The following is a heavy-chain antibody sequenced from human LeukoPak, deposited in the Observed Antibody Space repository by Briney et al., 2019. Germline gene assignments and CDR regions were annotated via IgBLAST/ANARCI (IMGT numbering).Heavy chain of an antibody. V-gene: IGHV1-2*02. CDR3: ARVLGAHRYGSIDH. CDR2: INPNSGDT. J-gene: IGHJ4*02. CDR1: GYTFTGYH. D-gene: IGHD5-18*01. Sequence: ASVKVSCTASGYTFTGYHMHWVRQAPGQGLEWMGWINPNSGDTSYAQKFQGRVTMTRDTSTSTVYMEMSSLRSEDTAIYYCARVLGAHRYGSIDHWGQGTLVTVSS.